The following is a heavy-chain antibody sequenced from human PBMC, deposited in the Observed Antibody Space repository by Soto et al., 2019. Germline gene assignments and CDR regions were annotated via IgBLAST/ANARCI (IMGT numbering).Heavy chain of an antibody. Sequence: GGSLRLSCAASGFTFSSYAMSWVRQAPGKGLEWVSAISGSGGSTYYADSVKGRFTISRDNSKNTLYLQMNSLRAEDTAVYYCAKGSDYYDSSGYCYGYYYYGMDVWGQGTTVTVSS. CDR1: GFTFSSYA. CDR3: AKGSDYYDSSGYCYGYYYYGMDV. D-gene: IGHD3-22*01. V-gene: IGHV3-23*01. J-gene: IGHJ6*02. CDR2: ISGSGGST.